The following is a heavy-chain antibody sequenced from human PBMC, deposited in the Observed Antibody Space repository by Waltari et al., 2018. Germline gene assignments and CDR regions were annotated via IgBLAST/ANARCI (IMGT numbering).Heavy chain of an antibody. J-gene: IGHJ3*02. CDR3: ARDSDGVVPNDAFDI. D-gene: IGHD3-3*01. CDR2: IYTSGST. V-gene: IGHV4-4*07. Sequence: QVQLQESGPGLVKPSETLSLTCTVSGGSISSYYWSWIRQPAGRGREWIGRIYTSGSTNYNPSLKSRVTMSVDTSKNQFSLKLSSVTAADTAVYYCARDSDGVVPNDAFDIWGQGTMVTVSS. CDR1: GGSISSYY.